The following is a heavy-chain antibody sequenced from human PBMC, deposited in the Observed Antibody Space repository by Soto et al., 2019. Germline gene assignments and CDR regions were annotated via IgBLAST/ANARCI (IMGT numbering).Heavy chain of an antibody. CDR1: GFTFSSYG. D-gene: IGHD5-12*01. V-gene: IGHV3-30*18. J-gene: IGHJ4*02. Sequence: QVQLVESGGGVVQPGRPLRLSCAASGFTFSSYGMHWVRQAPGKGLEWVAVISYDGSNKYYADSVKGRFTISRDNSKNTLYLRMNSLRAEDTAVYYCAKDLRRDGYQGTDYWGQGTLVTVSS. CDR3: AKDLRRDGYQGTDY. CDR2: ISYDGSNK.